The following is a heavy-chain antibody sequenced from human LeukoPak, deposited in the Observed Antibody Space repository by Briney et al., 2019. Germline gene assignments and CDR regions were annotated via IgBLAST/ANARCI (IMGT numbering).Heavy chain of an antibody. D-gene: IGHD4-23*01. Sequence: GGSLRLSCAPSGFTFSDDYISWIRQAPGKGLEWVSYISSSSSYRKYADSVKGRFTISRDNAKNSLYLQMNSLRAEDTAVYYCAAGGNFDYWGQGTLVTVSS. V-gene: IGHV3-11*03. CDR3: AAGGNFDY. J-gene: IGHJ4*02. CDR1: GFTFSDDY. CDR2: ISSSSSYR.